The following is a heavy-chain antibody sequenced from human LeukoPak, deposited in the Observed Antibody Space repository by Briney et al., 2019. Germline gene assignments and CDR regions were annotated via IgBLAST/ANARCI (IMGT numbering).Heavy chain of an antibody. CDR3: ARDRGYSGYDLFGY. D-gene: IGHD5-12*01. CDR2: ISSSSSYI. J-gene: IGHJ4*02. V-gene: IGHV3-21*01. Sequence: GGSLRLSCAASGFTFSSYSMNWVRQAPGKGLEWVSSISSSSSYIYYADSVKGRFTISRDNAKNSLYLQMNSLRAEDTAVYYCARDRGYSGYDLFGYWGQGTLVTVSP. CDR1: GFTFSSYS.